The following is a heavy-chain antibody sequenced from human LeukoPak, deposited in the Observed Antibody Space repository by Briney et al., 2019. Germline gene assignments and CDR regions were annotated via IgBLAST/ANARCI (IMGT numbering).Heavy chain of an antibody. CDR1: GGSISSYY. CDR2: IFYRGST. CDR3: ARRGADDYGDYGFDY. J-gene: IGHJ4*02. V-gene: IGHV4-59*08. Sequence: PSETLSLTCTVSGGSISSYYWSWIRPPPGKGLEWIGYIFYRGSTNYNPSLKSRVTISIDTSKNQFSLKLSSVTAADTAVYYCARRGADDYGDYGFDYWGQGTLVTVSS. D-gene: IGHD4-17*01.